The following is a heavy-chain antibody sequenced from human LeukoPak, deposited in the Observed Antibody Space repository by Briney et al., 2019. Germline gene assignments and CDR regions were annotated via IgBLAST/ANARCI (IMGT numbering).Heavy chain of an antibody. Sequence: VASVKVSCKASGYTFTSYDVNWVRQATGQGLEWMGWMNTNSGNTGHARNLQGRVTMTRNTSISTAYMELSSLRSDDTAVYYCVAKGCWGQGTLVTVSS. CDR3: VAKGC. J-gene: IGHJ4*02. V-gene: IGHV1-8*01. CDR1: GYTFTSYD. CDR2: MNTNSGNT.